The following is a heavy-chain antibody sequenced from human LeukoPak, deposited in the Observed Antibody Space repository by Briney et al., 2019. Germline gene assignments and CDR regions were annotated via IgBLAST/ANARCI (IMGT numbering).Heavy chain of an antibody. Sequence: SVTVSCKASGGTFSSYAISWVRQAPGQGLEWMGGIIPIFGTANYAQKFQGRVTITADESTSTAYMELSSLRSEDTAVYYCARDSRITIFGVVSSGYGMDVWGQGTTVTVSS. D-gene: IGHD3-3*01. V-gene: IGHV1-69*13. CDR2: IIPIFGTA. CDR1: GGTFSSYA. CDR3: ARDSRITIFGVVSSGYGMDV. J-gene: IGHJ6*02.